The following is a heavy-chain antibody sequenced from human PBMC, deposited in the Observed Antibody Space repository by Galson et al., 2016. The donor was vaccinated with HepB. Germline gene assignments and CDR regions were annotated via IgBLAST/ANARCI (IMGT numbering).Heavy chain of an antibody. V-gene: IGHV3-23*01. J-gene: IGHJ6*03. CDR3: AKGTTTYYHYYMDV. CDR1: GITFSSYV. Sequence: SLRLSCAASGITFSSYVMNWVRRAPGKGLEWVSVISDSGGITNYADSVKGRFTISRDNSKNTLYLQMSSLRAEDTAVAYCAKGTTTYYHYYMDVWGTGTTVTVSS. D-gene: IGHD1-26*01. CDR2: ISDSGGIT.